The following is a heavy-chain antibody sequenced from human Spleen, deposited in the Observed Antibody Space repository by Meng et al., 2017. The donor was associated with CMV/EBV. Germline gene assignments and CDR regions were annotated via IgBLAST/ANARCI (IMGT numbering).Heavy chain of an antibody. Sequence: ASVKVSCKASGYTFTDDYMHWVRQAPGQGLEWMGWINPRSGGTNFALKFQGRVTMTRDTSISTAYMELSRLRSDDTAVYYCARDDWSRYYYGMDVWGQGTTVTVSS. J-gene: IGHJ6*02. CDR1: GYTFTDDY. CDR2: INPRSGGT. D-gene: IGHD3-9*01. CDR3: ARDDWSRYYYGMDV. V-gene: IGHV1-2*02.